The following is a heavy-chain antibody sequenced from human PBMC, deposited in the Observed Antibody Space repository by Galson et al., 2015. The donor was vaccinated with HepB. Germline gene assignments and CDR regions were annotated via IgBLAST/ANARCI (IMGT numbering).Heavy chain of an antibody. V-gene: IGHV6-1*01. CDR1: GDSVSSNSAA. Sequence: CAISGDSVSSNSAAWNWIRQSPSRGLEWLGRTYYRSKWYYDYAVSVRSRITINPDISRNQFSLQLYSVTPEDTAVYYCASNVYYDTSGYYYKPGWVDPWGQGTLVTVSS. CDR3: ASNVYYDTSGYYYKPGWVDP. D-gene: IGHD3-22*01. CDR2: TYYRSKWYY. J-gene: IGHJ5*02.